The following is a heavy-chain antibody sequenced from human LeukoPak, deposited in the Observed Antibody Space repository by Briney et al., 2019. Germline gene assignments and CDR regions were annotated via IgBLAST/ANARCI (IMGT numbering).Heavy chain of an antibody. V-gene: IGHV3-7*01. D-gene: IGHD6-6*01. CDR2: INQDGSEK. CDR3: VREGAYSTSSPAGY. CDR1: GFTFSSYW. J-gene: IGHJ4*02. Sequence: GGSLRLSCAASGFTFSSYWMSWVRQALGKRLESVANINQDGSEKYYVDSVKGRFIISRDNARNSLFLQMNILTAEDTAIYYCVREGAYSTSSPAGYWGQGTLVSVSS.